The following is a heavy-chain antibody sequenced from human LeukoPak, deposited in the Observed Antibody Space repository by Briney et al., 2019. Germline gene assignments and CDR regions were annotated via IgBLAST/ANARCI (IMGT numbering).Heavy chain of an antibody. V-gene: IGHV4-59*08. CDR1: GGSISSYY. Sequence: SETLSLTCTVSGGSISSYYWSWIRQPPGKGLEWIGYIYYSGSTNYNPSLKSRVTISVDTSKNQFSLKLSPVTAADTAVYYCARGGGWLQLRRAYDAFDIWGQGTMVTVSS. J-gene: IGHJ3*02. CDR2: IYYSGST. CDR3: ARGGGWLQLRRAYDAFDI. D-gene: IGHD5-24*01.